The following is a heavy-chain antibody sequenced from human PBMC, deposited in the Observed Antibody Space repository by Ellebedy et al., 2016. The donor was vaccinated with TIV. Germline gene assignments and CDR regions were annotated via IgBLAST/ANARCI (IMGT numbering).Heavy chain of an antibody. CDR1: GGSISSSSYY. D-gene: IGHD1-26*01. J-gene: IGHJ5*02. CDR2: IYYSGNT. Sequence: MPSETLSLTCTVSGGSISSSSYYWGWIRQPPGKGLEWIGSIYYSGNTYYKPSLKSRVTISVDTSRNQFSLKLSSVTAADTAVYFCARHLGRYYEMRFDPWGQGSLVTVSS. V-gene: IGHV4-39*01. CDR3: ARHLGRYYEMRFDP.